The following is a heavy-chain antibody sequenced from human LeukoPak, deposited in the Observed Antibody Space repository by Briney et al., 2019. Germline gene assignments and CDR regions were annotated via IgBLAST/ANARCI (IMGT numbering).Heavy chain of an antibody. CDR1: GYTFTSYA. D-gene: IGHD6-19*01. V-gene: IGHV7-4-1*02. Sequence: ASVKVSCKASGYTFTSYAMNWVRQAPGQGLGWMGWINTNTGNPTYAQGFTGRFVFSLDTSVSTAYLQISSLKAEDTAVYYCARGSRGYSSGWGYYYYYYMDVWGKGTTVTVSS. CDR2: INTNTGNP. J-gene: IGHJ6*03. CDR3: ARGSRGYSSGWGYYYYYYMDV.